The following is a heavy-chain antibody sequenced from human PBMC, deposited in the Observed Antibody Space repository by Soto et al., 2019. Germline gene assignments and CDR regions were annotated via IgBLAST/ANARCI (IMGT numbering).Heavy chain of an antibody. D-gene: IGHD3-10*02. J-gene: IGHJ4*02. Sequence: PSETLSLTCTVSGGSINDYFWSWIRQPPGKGLEWIAYIHYGGSTNYNPSLKSRVTISVDRSKNQFSLKLTSMTAADTAVYYCARSMFGELGYWGPGTLVTV. V-gene: IGHV4-59*01. CDR1: GGSINDYF. CDR2: IHYGGST. CDR3: ARSMFGELGY.